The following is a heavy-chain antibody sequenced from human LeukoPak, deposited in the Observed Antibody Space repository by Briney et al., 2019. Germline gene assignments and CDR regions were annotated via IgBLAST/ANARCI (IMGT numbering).Heavy chain of an antibody. CDR2: IKQDGSEK. Sequence: GGSLRLSCAASGFTFSSYWMSWVRQAPGKGLEWVANIKQDGSEKYYVDSVKGRFTISRDNAKNSLYLQMNSLRAEDTAVYYCARDRREYCSSTSCPSHVYYYYYMDVWGKGTTVTVSS. CDR1: GFTFSSYW. D-gene: IGHD2-2*01. CDR3: ARDRREYCSSTSCPSHVYYYYYMDV. J-gene: IGHJ6*03. V-gene: IGHV3-7*01.